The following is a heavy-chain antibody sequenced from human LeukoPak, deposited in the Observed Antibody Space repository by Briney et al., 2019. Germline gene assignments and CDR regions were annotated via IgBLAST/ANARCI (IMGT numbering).Heavy chain of an antibody. CDR2: MNIDGSEK. CDR3: ARDQRGGVGGNMDV. CDR1: GFTFSNYW. V-gene: IGHV3-7*01. Sequence: PGGSLRLSCAASGFTFSNYWMGWVRQAPGKRPEWVANMNIDGSEKYYADSVKGRFSISRDNARNSVYLQMNSLRAEDTAVYYCARDQRGGVGGNMDVWGQGTTVTVSS. D-gene: IGHD1-26*01. J-gene: IGHJ6*02.